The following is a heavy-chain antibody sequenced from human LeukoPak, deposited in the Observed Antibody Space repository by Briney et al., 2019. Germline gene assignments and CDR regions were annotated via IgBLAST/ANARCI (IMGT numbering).Heavy chain of an antibody. V-gene: IGHV3-30*18. CDR1: GFTFSSYG. Sequence: PGGSLRLSCAASGFTFSSYGMHWVRQAPGKGLEWVAVISYDGSNKYYADSVKGRFTISRDNSKNTLYLQMNSLRAEDTAVYYCAKGQGDLTVTTGFDYWGQGTLVTVSS. D-gene: IGHD4-17*01. CDR3: AKGQGDLTVTTGFDY. CDR2: ISYDGSNK. J-gene: IGHJ4*02.